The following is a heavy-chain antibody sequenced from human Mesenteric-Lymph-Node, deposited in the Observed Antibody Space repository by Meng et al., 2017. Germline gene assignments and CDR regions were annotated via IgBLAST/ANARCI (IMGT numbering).Heavy chain of an antibody. J-gene: IGHJ4*02. D-gene: IGHD3-22*01. CDR2: ISGSGGST. CDR3: AKDTGSSGYYGYGFDY. V-gene: IGHV3-23*01. Sequence: GESLKISCAASGFTFDDYAMHWVRQAPGKGLEWVSAISGSGGSTYYADSVKGRFTISRDNSKNTLYLQMNSLRAEDTAVYYCAKDTGSSGYYGYGFDYWGQGTLVTVSS. CDR1: GFTFDDYA.